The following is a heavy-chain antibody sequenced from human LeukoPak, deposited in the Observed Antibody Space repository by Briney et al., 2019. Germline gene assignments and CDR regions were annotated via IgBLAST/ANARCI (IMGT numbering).Heavy chain of an antibody. CDR2: INTKTGRT. Sequence: ASVKVTCKTSGYSFTDYYIHWVRQAPGQGLEWMGWINTKTGRTSSARKFQGRVTMTRDPSITTVYMDMAWLTSDDTAIYFCARADFIDAGPYLIGPWGQGTLVTVSS. J-gene: IGHJ5*02. CDR1: GYSFTDYY. CDR3: ARADFIDAGPYLIGP. V-gene: IGHV1-2*02. D-gene: IGHD3-3*01.